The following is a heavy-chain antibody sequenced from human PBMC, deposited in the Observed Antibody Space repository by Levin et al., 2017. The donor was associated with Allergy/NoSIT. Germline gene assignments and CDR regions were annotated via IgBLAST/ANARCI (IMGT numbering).Heavy chain of an antibody. D-gene: IGHD6-19*01. CDR3: ARDPHYTSGL. CDR1: GFTVNNNY. CDR2: TYSGGNT. Sequence: GGSLRLSCAASGFTVNNNYMSWVRQAPGRGQEWVSATYSGGNTYYADSVKGRFTMSRDSSENTLFLQMDSLRAEDTAVYYCARDPHYTSGLWGQGTLVVVSS. J-gene: IGHJ4*02. V-gene: IGHV3-66*01.